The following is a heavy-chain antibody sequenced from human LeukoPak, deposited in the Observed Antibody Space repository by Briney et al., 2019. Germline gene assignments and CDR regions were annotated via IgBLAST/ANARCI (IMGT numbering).Heavy chain of an antibody. CDR2: IYYSGST. J-gene: IGHJ6*03. CDR1: GGSISSYY. Sequence: PSETLSLTCTVSGGSISSYYWSWIRQPPGKGLEWIGYIYYSGSTNYNPSLKSRVTISVDTSKDQFSLKLSSVTAADTAVYYCARAAAGTLAFNYYYYYMDVWGKGTTVTISS. CDR3: ARAAAGTLAFNYYYYYMDV. V-gene: IGHV4-59*01. D-gene: IGHD6-13*01.